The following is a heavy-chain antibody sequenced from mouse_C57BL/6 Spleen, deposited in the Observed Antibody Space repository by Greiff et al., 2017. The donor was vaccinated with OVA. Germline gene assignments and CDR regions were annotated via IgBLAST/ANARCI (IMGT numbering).Heavy chain of an antibody. Sequence: ALVQPGASVKMSCKASGYTFTSYWITWVKQRPGQGLEWIGDIYPGSGSTNYNEKFKSKATLTVDTSSSTAYMQLSSLTSEDSAVYYYGRGGINYVDYWGQGTTLTVSS. CDR2: IYPGSGST. D-gene: IGHD2-4*01. CDR1: GYTFTSYW. CDR3: GRGGINYVDY. V-gene: IGHV1-55*01. J-gene: IGHJ2*01.